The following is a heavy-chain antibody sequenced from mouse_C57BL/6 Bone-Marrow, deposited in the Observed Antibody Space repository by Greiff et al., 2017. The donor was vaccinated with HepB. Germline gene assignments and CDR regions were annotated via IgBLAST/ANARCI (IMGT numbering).Heavy chain of an antibody. D-gene: IGHD1-1*01. CDR3: AYYGSSPYAMDY. V-gene: IGHV1-75*01. CDR2: IFPGSGST. Sequence: QVHVKQSGPELVKPGASVKISCKASGYTFTDYYINWVKQRPGQGLEWIGWIFPGSGSTYYNEKFKGKATLTVDKSSSTAYMLLSSLTSEDSAVYFCAYYGSSPYAMDYWGQGTSVTVSS. J-gene: IGHJ4*01. CDR1: GYTFTDYY.